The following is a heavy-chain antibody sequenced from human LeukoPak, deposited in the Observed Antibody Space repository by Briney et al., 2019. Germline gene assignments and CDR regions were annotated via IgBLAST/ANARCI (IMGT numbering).Heavy chain of an antibody. CDR1: GFTFSFYG. D-gene: IGHD2-15*01. J-gene: IGHJ4*02. Sequence: GTSLRLSCAASGFTFSFYGIHWVRQAPGKGLEWVAVISDDGSTKYYSDSVKGRFTVSRDNSKDTLYLQMNSLRAEDTAVYYCARDLPPFYCSGGSCPFDYWGQGTLVTVSS. V-gene: IGHV3-30*03. CDR2: ISDDGSTK. CDR3: ARDLPPFYCSGGSCPFDY.